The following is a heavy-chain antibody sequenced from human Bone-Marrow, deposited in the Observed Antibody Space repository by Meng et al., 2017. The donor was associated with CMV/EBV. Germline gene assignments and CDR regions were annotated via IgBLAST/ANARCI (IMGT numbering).Heavy chain of an antibody. J-gene: IGHJ5*02. V-gene: IGHV4-34*01. CDR1: SFSGYY. CDR2: IDHSGST. CDR3: ARSGVFTIFGVDSYNWFDP. D-gene: IGHD3-3*01. Sequence: SFSGYYWSWIRQPPGKGLEWIGEIDHSGSTNYNPSLKSRVTISVDTSKNQFSLKLSSVTAADTAVYYCARSGVFTIFGVDSYNWFDPWGQGTLVTVSS.